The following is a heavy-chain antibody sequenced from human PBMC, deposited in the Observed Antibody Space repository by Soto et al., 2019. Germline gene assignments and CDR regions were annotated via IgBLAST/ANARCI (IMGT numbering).Heavy chain of an antibody. CDR1: GFTFSSYA. J-gene: IGHJ3*02. CDR2: ISGSGGST. V-gene: IGHV3-23*01. Sequence: EVQLLESGGGLVQPGGSLRLSCAASGFTFSSYAMSWVRQAPGKGLEWVSAISGSGGSTYYADSVKGRFTIARDNSKNTLYLQMNSLRAEDTAVYYCAKDTNSSPDAFDIWGQGIMVTVSS. D-gene: IGHD6-19*01. CDR3: AKDTNSSPDAFDI.